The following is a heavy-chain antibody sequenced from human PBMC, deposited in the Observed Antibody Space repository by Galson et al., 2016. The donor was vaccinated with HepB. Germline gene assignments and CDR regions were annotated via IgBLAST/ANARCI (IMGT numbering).Heavy chain of an antibody. D-gene: IGHD6-19*01. V-gene: IGHV3-30-3*01. Sequence: SLRLSCAASGFTFSTYAMHWVRQAPGKGLEWVALISYDGDKKYYADSVEGRFTISRDKSKNTMYLQMNSLRDEDTAVYYCTRGHSSGWNCWDSFDYWGQGTPVTVSS. CDR1: GFTFSTYA. CDR2: ISYDGDKK. J-gene: IGHJ4*02. CDR3: TRGHSSGWNCWDSFDY.